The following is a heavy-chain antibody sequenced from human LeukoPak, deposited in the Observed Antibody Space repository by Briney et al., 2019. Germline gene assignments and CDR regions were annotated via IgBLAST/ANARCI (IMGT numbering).Heavy chain of an antibody. D-gene: IGHD3-3*01. J-gene: IGHJ6*02. CDR1: GFTFSDYY. V-gene: IGHV3-11*01. CDR2: ITGGGTTI. Sequence: GGSLRLSCAASGFTFSDYYMSWIRQTPGKGLEWLSYITGGGTTIYHADSVKGRFTISRDNAKNALYLQMNSLRAEDTAVYYCAREWRTDSVHYYYHYGLDVWGQGTAVTVSS. CDR3: AREWRTDSVHYYYHYGLDV.